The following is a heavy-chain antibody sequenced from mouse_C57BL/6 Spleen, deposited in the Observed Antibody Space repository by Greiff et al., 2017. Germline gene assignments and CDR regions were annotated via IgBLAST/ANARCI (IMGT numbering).Heavy chain of an antibody. CDR3: ASRGGSSSAWFAY. CDR2: IWGVGST. V-gene: IGHV2-6*01. Sequence: VKLVESGPGLVAPSQSLSITCTVSGFSLTSYGVDWVRQSPGKGLEWLGVIWGVGSTNYNSALKSRLSISKDNSKSQVFLKMNSLQTDDTAMYYCASRGGSSSAWFAYWGQGTLVTVSA. J-gene: IGHJ3*01. D-gene: IGHD1-1*01. CDR1: GFSLTSYG.